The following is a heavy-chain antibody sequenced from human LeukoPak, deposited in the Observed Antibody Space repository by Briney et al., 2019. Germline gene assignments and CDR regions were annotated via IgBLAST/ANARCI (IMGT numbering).Heavy chain of an antibody. CDR3: ARHSYELAPVFDY. V-gene: IGHV4-59*08. CDR2: IYYTGST. D-gene: IGHD1-7*01. Sequence: SETLSLTCTVSGGSISNYHWNWIRQSPGRGLEWIASIYYTGSTNYNPSLSSRVTISVDTSKNQFSLKLSSVTAADTAVYYCARHSYELAPVFDYWGQGTLVTISS. J-gene: IGHJ4*02. CDR1: GGSISNYH.